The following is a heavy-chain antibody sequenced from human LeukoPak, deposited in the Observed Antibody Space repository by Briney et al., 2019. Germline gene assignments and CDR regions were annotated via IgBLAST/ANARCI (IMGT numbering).Heavy chain of an antibody. D-gene: IGHD3-22*01. Sequence: GGSLRLSCAASGFTFSNYWMTWVRQAPGKGLEWVANIKQDGSEKYYVDPVKGRFTISRDNAKNSLYLQMNSLRAEDTAVYYCARETEYYDSSGYDYWGQGTLVTVSS. CDR2: IKQDGSEK. CDR3: ARETEYYDSSGYDY. CDR1: GFTFSNYW. J-gene: IGHJ4*02. V-gene: IGHV3-7*01.